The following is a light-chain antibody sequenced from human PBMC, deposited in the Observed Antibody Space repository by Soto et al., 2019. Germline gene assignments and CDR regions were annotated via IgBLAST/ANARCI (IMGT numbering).Light chain of an antibody. CDR2: AAS. V-gene: IGKV1D-16*01. J-gene: IGKJ5*01. CDR3: QQCHATPLT. CDR1: QGISSW. Sequence: DIQMTQSPSSLSASVGDRVTITCRASQGISSWLVWYQQKPEKAPKSLIYAASTLQSGVPSRFSGSGSGTEFTLTISNLQPEDVGMYYCQQCHATPLTFGQGTRLEIK.